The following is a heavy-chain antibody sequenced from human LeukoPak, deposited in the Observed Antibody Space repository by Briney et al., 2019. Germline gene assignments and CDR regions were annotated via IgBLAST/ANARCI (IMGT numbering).Heavy chain of an antibody. Sequence: PSETLSLTCTVSGGSLSDYYWTWVRQPPGKGLEWIGEINHSGSTNYNPSLKSRVTISVDTSKNHFSLKLSSVTAADTAVYYCARHRYYYRSGSYYGAPYYMDVWGKGTTVTISS. CDR1: GGSLSDYY. J-gene: IGHJ6*03. D-gene: IGHD3-10*01. V-gene: IGHV4-34*01. CDR2: INHSGST. CDR3: ARHRYYYRSGSYYGAPYYMDV.